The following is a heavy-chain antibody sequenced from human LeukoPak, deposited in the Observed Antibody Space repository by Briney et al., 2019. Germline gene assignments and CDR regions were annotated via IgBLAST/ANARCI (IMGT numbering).Heavy chain of an antibody. CDR2: ISWNSGSI. CDR3: AKDKGRGSSWTAFDY. V-gene: IGHV3-9*03. Sequence: QPGRSLRLSCAASGFTFDDYAMHWVRQAPGKGLEWVSGISWNSGSIGYADSVKGRFTISRDNAKNSLYLQMNSLRAEDMALYYCAKDKGRGSSWTAFDYWGQGTLVTVSS. D-gene: IGHD6-13*01. J-gene: IGHJ4*02. CDR1: GFTFDDYA.